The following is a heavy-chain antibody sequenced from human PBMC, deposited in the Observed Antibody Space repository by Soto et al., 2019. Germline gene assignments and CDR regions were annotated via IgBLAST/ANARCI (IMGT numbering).Heavy chain of an antibody. CDR3: ARGYDYCSSTSCYEYNWFDP. CDR2: FNAGNGNT. Sequence: ASVKVSCKASGYTFTSYAMHWVRQAPGQRIEWLGWFNAGNGNTKYSQKFQGRVTITRDTSASTAYMELSSLRSEDTAVYYFARGYDYCSSTSCYEYNWFDPWGQGTLVTVSS. CDR1: GYTFTSYA. J-gene: IGHJ5*02. D-gene: IGHD2-2*01. V-gene: IGHV1-3*01.